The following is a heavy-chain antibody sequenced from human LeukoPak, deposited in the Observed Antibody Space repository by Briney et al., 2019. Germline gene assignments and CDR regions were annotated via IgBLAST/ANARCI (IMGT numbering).Heavy chain of an antibody. CDR1: GFTFTKSA. J-gene: IGHJ6*02. D-gene: IGHD4-11*01. Sequence: SVKVSCKASGFTFTKSALQWVRQARGQRLEWIGWIVVGSGNTDYAQKFQERVTITRDMFTGTAYMELSSLRSEDTAVYYCAAGLRGPTVTGKYYYYGMDVWGQGTTVTVSS. CDR2: IVVGSGNT. V-gene: IGHV1-58*01. CDR3: AAGLRGPTVTGKYYYYGMDV.